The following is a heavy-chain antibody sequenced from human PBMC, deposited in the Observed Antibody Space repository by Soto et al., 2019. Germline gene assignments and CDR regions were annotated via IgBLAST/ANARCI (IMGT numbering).Heavy chain of an antibody. CDR1: GFTFSSYS. CDR3: ARDRGVAVASYGMDV. Sequence: EVQLVESGGGLVKPGGSLRLSCAASGFTFSSYSMNWVRQAPGKGLEWDSSISSSSSYIYYADSVKGRFTISRDNAKNSLYLQMNSLRAEDTAVYYCARDRGVAVASYGMDVWGQGTTVTVSS. V-gene: IGHV3-21*01. J-gene: IGHJ6*02. CDR2: ISSSSSYI. D-gene: IGHD6-19*01.